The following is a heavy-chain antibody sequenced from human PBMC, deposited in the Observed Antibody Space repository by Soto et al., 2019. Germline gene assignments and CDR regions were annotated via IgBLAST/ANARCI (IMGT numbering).Heavy chain of an antibody. CDR2: IYYSGST. CDR1: GGSISSGDYY. D-gene: IGHD3-22*01. Sequence: SETLSLTCTVSGGSISSGDYYWSWIRQPPGKGLEWIGYIYYSGSTYYNPSLKSRVTISVDTSKNQFSLKLSSVTAADTAVYYCASYDSSGYYFDYWGQGTLVTVSS. CDR3: ASYDSSGYYFDY. V-gene: IGHV4-30-4*01. J-gene: IGHJ4*02.